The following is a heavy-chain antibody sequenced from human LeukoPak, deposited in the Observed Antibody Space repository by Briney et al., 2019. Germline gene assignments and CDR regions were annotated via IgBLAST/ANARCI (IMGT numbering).Heavy chain of an antibody. CDR2: INHSGST. V-gene: IGHV4-34*01. Sequence: SETLSLTCAVYGGSFSGYYWSWIRQPPGKGLEWIGEINHSGSTNYNPSLKSQVTISVDTSKNQFSLKLSSVTAADTAVYYCARPSVPAAGYYYYYMDVWGKGTTVTVSS. D-gene: IGHD2-2*01. J-gene: IGHJ6*03. CDR1: GGSFSGYY. CDR3: ARPSVPAAGYYYYYMDV.